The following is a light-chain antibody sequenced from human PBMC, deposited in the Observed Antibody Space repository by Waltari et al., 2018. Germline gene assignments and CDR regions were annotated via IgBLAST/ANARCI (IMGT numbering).Light chain of an antibody. Sequence: SYELTQPPSVSVSPGQTASITCSGDQLGDKYTSWYQQKPGQSPVLVIYHDSKRPSGIPARFSGSNSGNAATLTIRGTQAMDEADYYCQAWDSSTYVFGSWTTVTVL. CDR2: HDS. CDR1: QLGDKY. V-gene: IGLV3-1*01. J-gene: IGLJ1*01. CDR3: QAWDSSTYV.